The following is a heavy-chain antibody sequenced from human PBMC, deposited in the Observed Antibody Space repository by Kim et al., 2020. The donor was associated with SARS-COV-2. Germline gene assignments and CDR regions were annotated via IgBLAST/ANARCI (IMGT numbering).Heavy chain of an antibody. CDR3: ATFSSSSDFDY. V-gene: IGHV4-59*08. CDR2: IYYSGST. CDR1: GGSISSYY. J-gene: IGHJ4*02. Sequence: SETLSLTCTVSGGSISSYYWSWIRQPPGKGLEWIGYIYYSGSTNYNPSLKSRVTISVDTSKNQFSLKLSSVTAADTAVYYCATFSSSSDFDYWGQGTLVTVSS. D-gene: IGHD6-6*01.